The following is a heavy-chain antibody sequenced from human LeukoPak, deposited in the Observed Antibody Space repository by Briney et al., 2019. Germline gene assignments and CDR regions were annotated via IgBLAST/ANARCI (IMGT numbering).Heavy chain of an antibody. V-gene: IGHV3-30*04. Sequence: GGSLRLSCAASGFTFSSYAMHWVCQAPGKGLEWVAVISYDGSNKYYADSVKGRFTISRDNSKNTLYLQMNSLRAEDTAVYYCASGDGSGRYYYYYGMDVWGQGTTVTVSS. CDR3: ASGDGSGRYYYYYGMDV. D-gene: IGHD3-10*01. CDR1: GFTFSSYA. CDR2: ISYDGSNK. J-gene: IGHJ6*02.